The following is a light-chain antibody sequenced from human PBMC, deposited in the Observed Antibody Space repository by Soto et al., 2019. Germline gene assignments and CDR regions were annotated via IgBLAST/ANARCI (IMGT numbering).Light chain of an antibody. CDR1: QVIGNY. J-gene: IGKJ4*01. CDR3: QKYNSAPLT. V-gene: IGKV1-27*01. CDR2: GAY. Sequence: IQMTQSPSALAASVGDRVTSTCRASQVIGNYLAWYQQKPGKVPKLLIYGAYTLQAGVPSRFSGSGSGTDFTLTISSLQPEDVAAYYCQKYNSAPLTFGGGTKVDIK.